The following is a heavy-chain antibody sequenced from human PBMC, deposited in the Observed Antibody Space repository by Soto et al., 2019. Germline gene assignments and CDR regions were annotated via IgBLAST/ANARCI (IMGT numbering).Heavy chain of an antibody. J-gene: IGHJ5*02. D-gene: IGHD3-22*01. Sequence: QVQLQESGPGLVKPSGTLSLTCAVSGGSISSSNWWSWVRQPPGKGLEWIGEIYHSGSTNYNPSLKSRVTISVDKSKNQFSLKLSSVTAADTAVYYCAREGPVDTAMSLIGKYYYDSSGSPAPRWFDPWGQGTLVTVSS. CDR3: AREGPVDTAMSLIGKYYYDSSGSPAPRWFDP. CDR2: IYHSGST. CDR1: GGSISSSNW. V-gene: IGHV4-4*02.